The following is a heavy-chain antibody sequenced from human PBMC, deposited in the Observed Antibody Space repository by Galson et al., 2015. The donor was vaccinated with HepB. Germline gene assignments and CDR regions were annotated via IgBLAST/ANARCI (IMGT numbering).Heavy chain of an antibody. D-gene: IGHD3-22*01. CDR1: GGTFSSYT. CDR2: IIPILGIA. J-gene: IGHJ3*02. Sequence: SVKVSCKASGGTFSSYTISWVRQAPGQGLEWMGRIIPILGIANYAQKFQGRVTITADKSTSTAYMELSSLRSEDTAVYYCARGGLYYYDSSGRNAGAFDIWGQGTMVTVSS. CDR3: ARGGLYYYDSSGRNAGAFDI. V-gene: IGHV1-69*02.